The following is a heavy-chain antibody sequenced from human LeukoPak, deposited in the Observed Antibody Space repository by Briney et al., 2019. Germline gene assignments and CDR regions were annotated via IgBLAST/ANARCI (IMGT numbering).Heavy chain of an antibody. Sequence: SETLSLTCAIYGGSFSAYYWNWIRQPPGKGLEWIGEINHSGSTNYNLSLKSRVTISVDTSKNQFSLKLSSVTAADTAVYYCARLLGGYWGQGTLVTVSS. J-gene: IGHJ4*02. D-gene: IGHD2/OR15-2a*01. V-gene: IGHV4-34*01. CDR2: INHSGST. CDR3: ARLLGGY. CDR1: GGSFSAYY.